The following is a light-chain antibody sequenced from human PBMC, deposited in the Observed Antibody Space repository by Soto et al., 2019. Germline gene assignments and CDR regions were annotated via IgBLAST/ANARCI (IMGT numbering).Light chain of an antibody. CDR1: QDISNH. CDR3: QEYYNLPIT. CDR2: DAS. J-gene: IGKJ5*01. V-gene: IGKV1-33*01. Sequence: DIQMTQSPSTLSASVGDRVTITCQASQDISNHLNWYQQKPGKAPKLLIYDASNLETGVPSRFSGSGSGTDFTVTISSLQPEDFATYSCQEYYNLPITFGQG.